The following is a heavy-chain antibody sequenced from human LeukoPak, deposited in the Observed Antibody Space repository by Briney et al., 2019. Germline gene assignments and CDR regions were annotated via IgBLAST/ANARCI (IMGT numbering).Heavy chain of an antibody. V-gene: IGHV4-34*01. CDR2: INHSGST. CDR1: GGSFSGYY. Sequence: SETPSLTCAVYGGSFSGYYWSWIRQPPGKGLEWIGEINHSGSTNYNPSLKSRVTISVDTSKNQFSLKLSSVTAADTAVYYCARPLWFGPGAFDIWGQGTMVTVSS. CDR3: ARPLWFGPGAFDI. J-gene: IGHJ3*02. D-gene: IGHD3-10*01.